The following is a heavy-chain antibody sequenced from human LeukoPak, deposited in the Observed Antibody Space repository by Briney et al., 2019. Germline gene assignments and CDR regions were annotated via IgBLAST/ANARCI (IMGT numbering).Heavy chain of an antibody. Sequence: GGSLRLSCAASGFTFSSYGMHWVRQAPGKGLEWVAVISYDGSNKYCADSVKGRFTISRDNSKNTLYLQMNSLRAEDTAVYYCATSTALGYWGQGTLVTVSS. CDR3: ATSTALGY. J-gene: IGHJ4*02. V-gene: IGHV3-30*03. D-gene: IGHD4-17*01. CDR2: ISYDGSNK. CDR1: GFTFSSYG.